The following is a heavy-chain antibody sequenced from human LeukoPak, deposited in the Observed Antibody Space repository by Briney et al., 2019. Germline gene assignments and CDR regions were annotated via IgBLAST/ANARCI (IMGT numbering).Heavy chain of an antibody. J-gene: IGHJ4*02. D-gene: IGHD2-15*01. CDR1: GFTFSSYA. CDR3: AKGLVGYCSGGSCYEDY. Sequence: PGGSLRLSCAASGFTFSSYAMSWVRQAPGKGLEWVSAISGSGGSTYYADSVKGRFTISRDNSKNTLYLQMNSLRAEGTAVYYCAKGLVGYCSGGSCYEDYWGQGTLVTVSS. V-gene: IGHV3-23*01. CDR2: ISGSGGST.